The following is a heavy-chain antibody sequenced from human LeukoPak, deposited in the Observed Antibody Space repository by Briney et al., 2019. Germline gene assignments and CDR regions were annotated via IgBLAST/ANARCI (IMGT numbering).Heavy chain of an antibody. V-gene: IGHV1-18*01. CDR1: GYTFTSYG. CDR3: ARDRVITFGGVIVIHGDAFDI. CDR2: ISAYNGNT. D-gene: IGHD3-16*02. J-gene: IGHJ3*02. Sequence: ASVKVSCKASGYTFTSYGISWVRQAPGQGLEWMGWISAYNGNTNYAQKLQGRVTMTTDTSTSTAYMELRSLRSDDTAVYYCARDRVITFGGVIVIHGDAFDIWGQGTTVTVSS.